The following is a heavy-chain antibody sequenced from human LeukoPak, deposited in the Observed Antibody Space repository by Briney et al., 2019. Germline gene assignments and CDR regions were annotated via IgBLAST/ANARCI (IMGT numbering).Heavy chain of an antibody. J-gene: IGHJ6*02. V-gene: IGHV3-23*01. CDR1: GFTFSSYA. CDR3: AKSPAYCGGDCYSARYYGMDV. Sequence: PGGSLRLSCAASGFTFSSYAMSWVRQAPGKGLEWVSAISGSGGSTYYADSVKGRFTISRDNSKNTLYLQMNSLRAEDTAVYYCAKSPAYCGGDCYSARYYGMDVWGQGTTVTVSS. D-gene: IGHD2-21*02. CDR2: ISGSGGST.